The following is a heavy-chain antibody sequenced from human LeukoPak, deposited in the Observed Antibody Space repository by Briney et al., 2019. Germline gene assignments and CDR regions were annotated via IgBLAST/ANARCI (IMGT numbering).Heavy chain of an antibody. CDR3: ARYSSSRTRFFDY. V-gene: IGHV3-21*01. J-gene: IGHJ4*02. D-gene: IGHD6-6*01. CDR1: GFTFSSYN. CDR2: ISSTSSYI. Sequence: PGGSLRLSCAASGFTFSSYNMIWVRQAPGKGLEWVSSISSTSSYIYYVDSVKGRFTISRDNAKNSLYLQMNSLRAEDTAVYYCARYSSSRTRFFDYWGQGTLVTVSS.